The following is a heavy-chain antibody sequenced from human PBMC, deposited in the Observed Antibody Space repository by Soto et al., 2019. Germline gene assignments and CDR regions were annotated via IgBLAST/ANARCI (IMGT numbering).Heavy chain of an antibody. J-gene: IGHJ4*02. D-gene: IGHD3-9*01. CDR1: GGSISSGGYY. CDR3: ARERPYYDILTEGRYYFDY. Sequence: QVQLQESGPGLVKPSQTLSLTCPVSGGSISSGGYYWSWIRQHPGKGLEWIGYVYYSGSTYYNPSLQSLVTISLDTSKNQFSLDLIAVTAADTAVYYCARERPYYDILTEGRYYFDYWGQGTLVTVSS. CDR2: VYYSGST. V-gene: IGHV4-31*01.